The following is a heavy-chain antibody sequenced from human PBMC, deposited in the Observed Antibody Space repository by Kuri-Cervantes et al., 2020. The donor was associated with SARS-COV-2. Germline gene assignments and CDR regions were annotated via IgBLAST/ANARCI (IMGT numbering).Heavy chain of an antibody. V-gene: IGHV3-23*01. D-gene: IGHD4-11*01. Sequence: LTCAASGFTFSSYAMNWVRQAPGKGLEWVAWISGSGGSTYYADSVKGRFTISRDNSKNTLYLQMNSMRAEDTAVYYCASGTTGSGYWGQGTLVTVSS. CDR2: ISGSGGST. CDR1: GFTFSSYA. J-gene: IGHJ4*02. CDR3: ASGTTGSGY.